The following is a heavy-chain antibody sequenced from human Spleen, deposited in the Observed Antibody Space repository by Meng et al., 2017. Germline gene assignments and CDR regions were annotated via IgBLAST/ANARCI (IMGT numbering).Heavy chain of an antibody. D-gene: IGHD4-17*01. CDR3: AHTVGAVDY. V-gene: IGHV2-5*01. J-gene: IGHJ4*02. Sequence: TLKASAPTLLTPTQTLSLTCTSSGFSLSTSGVGVGWIRQPPGKALEWLALIYWNDDKRYSPSLKSRLTITKDTSKNQVVLTTTNMDPVDTATYYCAHTVGAVDYWGQGTLVTVSS. CDR1: GFSLSTSGVG. CDR2: IYWNDDK.